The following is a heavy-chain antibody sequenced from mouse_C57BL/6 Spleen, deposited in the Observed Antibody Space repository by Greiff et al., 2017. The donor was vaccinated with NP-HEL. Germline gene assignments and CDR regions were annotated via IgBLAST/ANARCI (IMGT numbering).Heavy chain of an antibody. Sequence: EVKLMESEGGLVQPGSSMKLSCTASGFTFSDYYMAWVRQVPEKGLEWVANINYDGSSTYYLDSLKSRFIISRDNAKNILYLQMSSLKSEDTATYYCARAGIIYAMDYWGQGTSVTVSS. CDR2: INYDGSST. CDR3: ARAGIIYAMDY. CDR1: GFTFSDYY. V-gene: IGHV5-16*01. J-gene: IGHJ4*01.